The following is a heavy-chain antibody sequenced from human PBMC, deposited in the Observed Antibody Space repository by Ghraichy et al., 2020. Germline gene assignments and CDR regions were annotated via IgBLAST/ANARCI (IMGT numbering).Heavy chain of an antibody. Sequence: GGSLNISCAGSGFTFRSYAMSWVRQAPGQGLEWVASISGTAASTFYADSAKGRFTISRDNSKNTLYLQMDTLRADDTAVYYCAKDRYNWNDLLTWGQGTLVTVSS. V-gene: IGHV3-23*01. CDR1: GFTFRSYA. D-gene: IGHD1-20*01. J-gene: IGHJ5*02. CDR2: ISGTAAST. CDR3: AKDRYNWNDLLT.